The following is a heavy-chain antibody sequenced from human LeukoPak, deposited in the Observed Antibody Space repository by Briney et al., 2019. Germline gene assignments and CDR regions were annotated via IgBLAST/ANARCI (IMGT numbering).Heavy chain of an antibody. D-gene: IGHD6-13*01. CDR3: AFGTSSWYYYYMDV. CDR2: IYYSGST. CDR1: GGSFSGYY. Sequence: SETLSLTCAVYGGSFSGYYWSWIRQPPGKGLEWIGSIYYSGSTYYNPSLKSRVTISVDTSKNQFSLKLSSVTAADTAVYYCAFGTSSWYYYYMDVWGKGTTVTVSS. J-gene: IGHJ6*03. V-gene: IGHV4-34*01.